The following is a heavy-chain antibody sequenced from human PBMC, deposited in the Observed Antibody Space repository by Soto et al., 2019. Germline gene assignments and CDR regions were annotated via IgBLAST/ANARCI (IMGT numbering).Heavy chain of an antibody. D-gene: IGHD6-13*01. J-gene: IGHJ4*02. V-gene: IGHV4-59*08. CDR2: IYYTGTT. CDR1: GGSISSYY. Sequence: SETLSLTCTVSGGSISSYYWSWIRQPPGKGLEWIGYIYYTGTTNYNPSLKSRVTISVDTSKNQFSLKLNSVTAADTAVYYCASRHSSPYFDYWGQGTLVTVSS. CDR3: ASRHSSPYFDY.